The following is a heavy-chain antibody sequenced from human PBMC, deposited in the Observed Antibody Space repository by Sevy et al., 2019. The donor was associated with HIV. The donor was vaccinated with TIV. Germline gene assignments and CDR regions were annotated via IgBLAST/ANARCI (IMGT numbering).Heavy chain of an antibody. CDR1: GFSFSDSY. Sequence: GGSLRLSCTVSGFSFSDSYMSWIRQTPGKAPEWASYISGSGAVIFYADSMRGRLTISRDNAKNTLYLQMSSPRAEDTAVYYCWRLAEDLLPDYWGQGTLVTVSS. V-gene: IGHV3-11*01. J-gene: IGHJ4*02. CDR2: ISGSGAVI. D-gene: IGHD2-21*01. CDR3: WRLAEDLLPDY.